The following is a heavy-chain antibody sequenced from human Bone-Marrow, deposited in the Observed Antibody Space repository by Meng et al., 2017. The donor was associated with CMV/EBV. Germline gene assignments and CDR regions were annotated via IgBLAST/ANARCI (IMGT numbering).Heavy chain of an antibody. J-gene: IGHJ6*02. CDR3: AKDDYDILTGYGINGMDV. V-gene: IGHV3-48*03. Sequence: GESQKTCCAAAGFTFSSYEMNWVRQAPGKGLEWVSYISSSGSTIYYADSVKGRFTISRDNAKNPLYLQMNSLRAEDAAVYYCAKDDYDILTGYGINGMDVWGQGTTVTVSS. CDR1: GFTFSSYE. D-gene: IGHD3-9*01. CDR2: ISSSGSTI.